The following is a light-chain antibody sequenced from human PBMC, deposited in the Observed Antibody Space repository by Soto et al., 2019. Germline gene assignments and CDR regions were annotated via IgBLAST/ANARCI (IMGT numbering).Light chain of an antibody. CDR2: DVS. CDR3: QQFDTYPLT. J-gene: IGKJ5*01. V-gene: IGKV1-13*02. Sequence: AIQLTQSPSSLSASVGDRVTITCRASQGIGSSTFAWYQQKAGKAPTLLIYDVSNLQRGVQTRFSGSGSGTDFSLTISSLQPEDFATYYCQQFDTYPLTCGQGTRLDIK. CDR1: QGIGSST.